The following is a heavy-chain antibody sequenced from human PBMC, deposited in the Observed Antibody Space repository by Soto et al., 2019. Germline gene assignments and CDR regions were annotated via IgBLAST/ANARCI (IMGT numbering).Heavy chain of an antibody. J-gene: IGHJ6*02. CDR3: ARDARRIAAAGLGGMDV. V-gene: IGHV1-18*01. D-gene: IGHD6-13*01. Sequence: ASVKVSCKASGYTFTSYGISWVRQAPGQGLEWMGWISAYNGNTNYAQKPQGRVTMTTDTSTSTAYMELRSLRSDDTAVYYCARDARRIAAAGLGGMDVWGQGTTVTVSS. CDR2: ISAYNGNT. CDR1: GYTFTSYG.